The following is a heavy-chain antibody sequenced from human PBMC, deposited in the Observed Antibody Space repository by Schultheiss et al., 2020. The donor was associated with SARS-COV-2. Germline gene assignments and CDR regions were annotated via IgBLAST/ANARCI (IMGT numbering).Heavy chain of an antibody. CDR2: ISSSSSYI. J-gene: IGHJ5*02. CDR1: GFTFSSYA. D-gene: IGHD6-13*01. Sequence: GGSLRLSCAASGFTFSSYAMSWVRQAPGKGLEWVSSISSSSSYIYYADSVKGRFTISRDNAKNSLYLQMNSLRAEDTAVYYCARGQLQLESPWGQGTLVTVSS. V-gene: IGHV3-21*01. CDR3: ARGQLQLESP.